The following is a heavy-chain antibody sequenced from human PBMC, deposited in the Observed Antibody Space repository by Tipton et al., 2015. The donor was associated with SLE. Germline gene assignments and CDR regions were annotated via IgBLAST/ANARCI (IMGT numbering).Heavy chain of an antibody. CDR1: GFTFSSYA. CDR2: ISGSGGST. Sequence: SLRLSCAASGFTFSSYAMSWVRQAPGKGLEWVSAISGSGGSTYYADSVKGRFTISRDNSKNTLYLQMNSLRAEDTALYYCARDKSSSWQRPGYFDYWGQGTLVTVSS. J-gene: IGHJ4*02. V-gene: IGHV3-23*01. CDR3: ARDKSSSWQRPGYFDY. D-gene: IGHD6-13*01.